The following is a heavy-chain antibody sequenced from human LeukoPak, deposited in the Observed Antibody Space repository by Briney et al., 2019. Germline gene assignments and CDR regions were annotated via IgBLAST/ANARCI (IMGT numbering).Heavy chain of an antibody. D-gene: IGHD2-15*01. J-gene: IGHJ6*02. CDR3: ARSQTPEVAATDSYYYYGMDV. V-gene: IGHV4-59*01. CDR1: GGSISSYY. CDR2: IYYSGST. Sequence: PSETLSLTCTVSGGSISSYYWSWIRQPPGKGLEWIGYIYYSGSTNYNPSLKSRVTISVDTSKNQFSLKLSSVAAADTAVYYCARSQTPEVAATDSYYYYGMDVWGQGTTVTVSS.